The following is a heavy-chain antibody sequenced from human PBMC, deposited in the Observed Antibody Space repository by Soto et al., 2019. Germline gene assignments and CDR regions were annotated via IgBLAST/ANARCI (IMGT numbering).Heavy chain of an antibody. CDR2: IYYSGST. Sequence: SETLSLTCTVSGGSISSYYWSWIRQPPGKGLEWIGYIYYSGSTNYNPSLKSRVTISVDTSKNQFSLKLSSVTAADTAVYYCARTLNWNYLDYWGQGTLVTVSS. J-gene: IGHJ4*02. V-gene: IGHV4-59*01. D-gene: IGHD1-20*01. CDR3: ARTLNWNYLDY. CDR1: GGSISSYY.